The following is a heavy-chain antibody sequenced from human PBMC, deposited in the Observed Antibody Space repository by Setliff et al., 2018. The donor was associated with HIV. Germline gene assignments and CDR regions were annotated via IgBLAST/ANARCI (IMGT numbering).Heavy chain of an antibody. V-gene: IGHV3-9*03. J-gene: IGHJ4*02. Sequence: SLKISCAASGFTFSSYWMHWVRQAPGKGLEWVSGISWNSGSIGYADSVKGRFTISRDNAKNSLYLQMNSLRDEDMALYYCAKGGPYYDSSGKWGAFDYWGQGTLVTVSS. D-gene: IGHD3-22*01. CDR1: GFTFSSYW. CDR3: AKGGPYYDSSGKWGAFDY. CDR2: ISWNSGSI.